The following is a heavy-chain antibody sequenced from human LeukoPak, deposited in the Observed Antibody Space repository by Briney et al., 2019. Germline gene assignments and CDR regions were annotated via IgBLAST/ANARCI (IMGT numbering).Heavy chain of an antibody. CDR3: ARVGYYGDGFDY. CDR2: IKQDGSVK. J-gene: IGHJ4*02. CDR1: GFSFSTYW. D-gene: IGHD3-22*01. V-gene: IGHV3-7*03. Sequence: GGSLRLSCAASGFSFSTYWMGWVRQGPGTGLEWVANIKQDGSVKYYVDSVKGRFTVSRDNAKNSLYVQINSLRVEDTAVYYCARVGYYGDGFDYWGQGILVTVSS.